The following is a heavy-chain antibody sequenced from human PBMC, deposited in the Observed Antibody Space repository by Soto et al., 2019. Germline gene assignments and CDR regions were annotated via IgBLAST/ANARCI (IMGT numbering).Heavy chain of an antibody. CDR2: IMPVFRTP. CDR1: GCTFRAAA. CDR3: ARDNDRPQLGGNYYYILDD. D-gene: IGHD2-8*01. Sequence: QVQLEQSGAEVKKPGSSVKVSCKASGCTFRAAAISWVRQAPGQGLEWMGGIMPVFRTPDYAQKFQGRVTITADESTNTAYMELSGLRSDDTAVYYCARDNDRPQLGGNYYYILDDWGQGTTITVSS. J-gene: IGHJ6*02. V-gene: IGHV1-69*12.